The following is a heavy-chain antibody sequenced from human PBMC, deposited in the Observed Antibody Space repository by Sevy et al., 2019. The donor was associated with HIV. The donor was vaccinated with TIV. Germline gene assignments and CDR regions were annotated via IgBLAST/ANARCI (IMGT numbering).Heavy chain of an antibody. CDR2: MYTSGST. J-gene: IGHJ4*02. CDR3: ARDYSSGWYGYFDY. V-gene: IGHV4-4*07. CDR1: GGSISSYD. D-gene: IGHD6-19*01. Sequence: SETLSLTCTVSGGSISSYDWSWIRQPAGKGLEWIGRMYTSGSTNYNPSVKSRISMSVNTSKNQFSLKLSSVMAADTAVYYCARDYSSGWYGYFDYWGQGTLVTVSS.